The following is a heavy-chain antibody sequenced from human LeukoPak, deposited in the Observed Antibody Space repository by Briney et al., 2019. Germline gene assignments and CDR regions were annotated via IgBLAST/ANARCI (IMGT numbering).Heavy chain of an antibody. V-gene: IGHV3-49*04. Sequence: GGSLRLSCAGSGFVFGEYAMTWVRQAPGKGLEWIGFSRGTAYGGTTEYAASLRGRFTISRDDSKSIAYQQMNSLTTEDTAVYYCTRGVRGESWFDPWGQGTLVTVSS. CDR2: SRGTAYGGTT. D-gene: IGHD3-10*01. CDR1: GFVFGEYA. CDR3: TRGVRGESWFDP. J-gene: IGHJ5*02.